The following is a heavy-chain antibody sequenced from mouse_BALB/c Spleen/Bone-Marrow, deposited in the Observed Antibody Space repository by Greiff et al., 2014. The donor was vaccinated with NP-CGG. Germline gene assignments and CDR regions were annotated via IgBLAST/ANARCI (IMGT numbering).Heavy chain of an antibody. J-gene: IGHJ4*01. CDR2: IYPGNVNT. V-gene: IGHV1S56*01. D-gene: IGHD1-3*01. CDR3: ARHKWAMDY. CDR1: GYTFTSYY. Sequence: VQLQQSGPELVKPGASVRISCKASGYTFTSYYIHWVKQRPGQGLEWIGWIYPGNVNTKYNEKFKVKATLTADKSSSTAYMQLSSLTSEGSAVYVCARHKWAMDYWGQGTSVTVSS.